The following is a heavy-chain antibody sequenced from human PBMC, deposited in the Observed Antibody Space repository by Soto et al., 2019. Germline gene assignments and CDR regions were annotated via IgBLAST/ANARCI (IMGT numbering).Heavy chain of an antibody. CDR3: ARYSNYGLGYYYYGMDV. D-gene: IGHD4-4*01. CDR1: GYSFTSYW. J-gene: IGHJ6*02. Sequence: PGESLKISCKGSGYSFTSYWIGWVRQMPGKGLEWMGIIYPGDSDTRYSPSFQGQVTISADKSISTAYLQWSSLKASDTATYYCARYSNYGLGYYYYGMDVWGQGTTVTVSS. CDR2: IYPGDSDT. V-gene: IGHV5-51*01.